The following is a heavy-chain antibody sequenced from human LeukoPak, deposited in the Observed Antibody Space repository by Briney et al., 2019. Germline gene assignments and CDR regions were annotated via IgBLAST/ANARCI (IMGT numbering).Heavy chain of an antibody. J-gene: IGHJ5*02. CDR3: ARGRVFDP. Sequence: SETLSLTCAVYGGSFSGYYWSWIRQPPGKGLEWIGEINHSGSTNYNPSLKSRVTISVDTSKNQFSLKLSSVTAADTAVYYCARGRVFDPWGQGTLVTVSS. V-gene: IGHV4-34*01. CDR2: INHSGST. CDR1: GGSFSGYY.